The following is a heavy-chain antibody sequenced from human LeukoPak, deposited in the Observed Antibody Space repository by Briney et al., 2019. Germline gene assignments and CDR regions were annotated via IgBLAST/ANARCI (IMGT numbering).Heavy chain of an antibody. CDR1: GFTFSSYE. CDR3: ARGSHLNSSSWYGGNDY. Sequence: GGSLRLSCAASGFTFSSYEMNWVRQAPGKGLEWVSYISSSGSTIYFADSVKGRFTISRDNAKNSLYLQMNSLRAEDTAVYYCARGSHLNSSSWYGGNDYWGQGTLVTVSS. D-gene: IGHD6-13*01. V-gene: IGHV3-48*03. J-gene: IGHJ4*02. CDR2: ISSSGSTI.